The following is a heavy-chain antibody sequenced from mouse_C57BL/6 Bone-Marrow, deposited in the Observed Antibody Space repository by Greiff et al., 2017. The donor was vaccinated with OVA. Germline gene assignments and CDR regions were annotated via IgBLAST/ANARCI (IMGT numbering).Heavy chain of an antibody. CDR1: GYAFTNYL. Sequence: QVQLKESGAELVRPGTSVKVSCKASGYAFTNYLIEWVKQRPGQGLEWIGVINPGSGGTNYNEKFKGKATLTAEKSSSTAYMQLSSLSSEDSAVYFCARESYCNPCAYWGQGTLVTVSA. J-gene: IGHJ3*01. D-gene: IGHD2-1*01. V-gene: IGHV1-54*01. CDR3: ARESYCNPCAY. CDR2: INPGSGGT.